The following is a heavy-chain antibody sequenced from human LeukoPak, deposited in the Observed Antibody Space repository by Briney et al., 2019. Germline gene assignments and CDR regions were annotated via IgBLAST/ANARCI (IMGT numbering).Heavy chain of an antibody. Sequence: SETLSLTCTVSGGSISTYYWSWIRQPPGKGLEWIGHIYNSGSTNYSPSLKSRVTISADTSKNQFSLKLSSVTTADTAVYYCARFKRAGGWSYFDYWGQGALVTVSS. V-gene: IGHV4-59*01. J-gene: IGHJ4*02. CDR2: IYNSGST. CDR1: GGSISTYY. D-gene: IGHD4-23*01. CDR3: ARFKRAGGWSYFDY.